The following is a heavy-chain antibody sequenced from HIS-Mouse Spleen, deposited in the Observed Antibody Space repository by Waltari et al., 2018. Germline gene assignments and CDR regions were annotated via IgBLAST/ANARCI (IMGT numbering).Heavy chain of an antibody. Sequence: QVQLQESGPGLVKPSETLSLTCTVSGYSISSGYYWGWIRQPPGKGLEWTGSIYHSGSASYNPSLKSRVTISVDTSKNQFSLKLSSVTAADTAVYYCARESIVGATTIDWFDPWGQGTLVTVSS. CDR2: IYHSGSA. V-gene: IGHV4-38-2*02. J-gene: IGHJ5*02. CDR3: ARESIVGATTIDWFDP. D-gene: IGHD1-26*01. CDR1: GYSISSGYY.